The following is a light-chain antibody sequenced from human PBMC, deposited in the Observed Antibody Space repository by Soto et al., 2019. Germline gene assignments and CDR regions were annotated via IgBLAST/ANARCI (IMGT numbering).Light chain of an antibody. CDR1: SSDVGGYNY. Sequence: QSVLTQPASVSGSPGQSIAISCTGTSSDVGGYNYVSWYQQHPGKAPKLIIYEVSNRPSGISNRFSGSKSGNTASLTISGLQAEDEADYYCSSFILSSNSLVFGGGTQLTVL. CDR3: SSFILSSNSLV. V-gene: IGLV2-14*01. J-gene: IGLJ3*02. CDR2: EVS.